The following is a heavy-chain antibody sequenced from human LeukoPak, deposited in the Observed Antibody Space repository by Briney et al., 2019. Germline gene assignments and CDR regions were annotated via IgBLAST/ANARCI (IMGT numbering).Heavy chain of an antibody. D-gene: IGHD1-1*01. V-gene: IGHV1-46*01. CDR3: ARDNPERPFDY. J-gene: IGHJ4*02. CDR2: INPSGGST. Sequence: ASVKVSCKASGYTFTSYYMHWVRQAPGQGLGWMGIINPSGGSTSYAQKFQGRVTMTRDTSTSTVYMELSRLRSEDTAVYYCARDNPERPFDYWGQGTLVTVSS. CDR1: GYTFTSYY.